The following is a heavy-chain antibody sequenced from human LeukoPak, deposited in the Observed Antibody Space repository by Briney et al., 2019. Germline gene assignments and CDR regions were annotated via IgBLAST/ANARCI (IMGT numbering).Heavy chain of an antibody. J-gene: IGHJ4*02. Sequence: GGSLRLSCAASGFTFSDYGMHWVRQAPGKGLEWVALISYDGSIEFYRDSVKGRFTISRDNSKNTLYPQMNSLRAEDTALYYCAKPYVLTGYYREVFDYWGQGTLVTVSS. V-gene: IGHV3-30*18. D-gene: IGHD3-9*01. CDR1: GFTFSDYG. CDR2: ISYDGSIE. CDR3: AKPYVLTGYYREVFDY.